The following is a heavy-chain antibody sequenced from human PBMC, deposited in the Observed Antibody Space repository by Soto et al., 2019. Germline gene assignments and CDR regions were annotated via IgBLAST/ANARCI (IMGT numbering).Heavy chain of an antibody. D-gene: IGHD5-18*01. CDR2: IYYSGNT. J-gene: IGHJ2*01. CDR3: ARQSGYSHGYFDL. V-gene: IGHV4-39*01. Sequence: SETLSLTCTVSGGSISDMSYYWGWIRQSPGKGLEWIANIYYSGNTYYNPSLKSRVTISVDTSRNSFSLKLSSLTATDTAVYYCARQSGYSHGYFDLWGRGTLVTVSS. CDR1: GGSISDMSYY.